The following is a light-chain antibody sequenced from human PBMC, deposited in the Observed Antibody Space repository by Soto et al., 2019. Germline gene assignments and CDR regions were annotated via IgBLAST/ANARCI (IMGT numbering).Light chain of an antibody. CDR1: SSDVGAYNY. Sequence: QSALTQTRSVTGSPGQSVTISCTGTSSDVGAYNYVSWYQQHPGKVPKLMIYDVSRRPSGVPDRFSGSKSGNTASLTISGLHADDEADYYCCSYAGSYTLVFGGGTKLTV. V-gene: IGLV2-11*01. J-gene: IGLJ3*02. CDR2: DVS. CDR3: CSYAGSYTLV.